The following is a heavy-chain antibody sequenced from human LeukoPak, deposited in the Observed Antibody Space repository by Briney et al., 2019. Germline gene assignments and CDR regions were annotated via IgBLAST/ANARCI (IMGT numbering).Heavy chain of an antibody. V-gene: IGHV1-69*06. D-gene: IGHD3-16*01. CDR1: GGTFSSYA. J-gene: IGHJ4*02. CDR2: IIPIFGTA. CDR3: ARDLGSDYFDY. Sequence: SVKVSCKASGGTFSSYAISWVRQAPGQGLGWMGRIIPIFGTANYAQKFQGRVTITADKSTSTAYMELSSLRSEDTAVYYCARDLGSDYFDYWGQGTLVTVSS.